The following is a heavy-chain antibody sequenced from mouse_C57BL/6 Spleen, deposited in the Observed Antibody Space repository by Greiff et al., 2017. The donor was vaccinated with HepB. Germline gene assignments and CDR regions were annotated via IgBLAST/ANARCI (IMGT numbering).Heavy chain of an antibody. J-gene: IGHJ2*01. V-gene: IGHV5-9*01. CDR3: ARLGLYYFDY. CDR2: ISGGGGNT. Sequence: EVMLVESGGGLVKPGGSLKLSCAASGFTFSSYTMSWVRQTPEKRLEWVATISGGGGNTYYPDSVKGRFTISRDNAKNTLYLQMSSLRSEDTALYYCARLGLYYFDYWGQGTTLTVSS. CDR1: GFTFSSYT.